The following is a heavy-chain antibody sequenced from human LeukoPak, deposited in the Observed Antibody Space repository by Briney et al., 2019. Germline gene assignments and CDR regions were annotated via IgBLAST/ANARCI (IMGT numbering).Heavy chain of an antibody. D-gene: IGHD6-19*01. Sequence: GGSLRLSCAASGFTFSTYSMNWVRQAPGKGLEWVSSISSISTYIYYADSVKGRFTISRDNAKNSRYLQMNSLRAGDTAVYYCAGSYSTGLYYFDYWGQGTLVTVCS. J-gene: IGHJ4*02. CDR3: AGSYSTGLYYFDY. CDR2: ISSISTYI. CDR1: GFTFSTYS. V-gene: IGHV3-21*01.